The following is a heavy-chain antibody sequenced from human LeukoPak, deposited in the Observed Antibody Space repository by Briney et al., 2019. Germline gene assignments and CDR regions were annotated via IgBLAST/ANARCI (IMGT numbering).Heavy chain of an antibody. CDR3: AREFQESITIFGVDYYYMDV. CDR2: IIPIFGTA. Sequence: ASVKVSCKASGGTFSSYAISWVRQAPGQGLEWMGGIIPIFGTANYAQKFQGRVTITADESTSTAYMELSSLRSEDTAVYYCAREFQESITIFGVDYYYMDVWGKGTTVTVSS. V-gene: IGHV1-69*01. CDR1: GGTFSSYA. D-gene: IGHD3-3*01. J-gene: IGHJ6*03.